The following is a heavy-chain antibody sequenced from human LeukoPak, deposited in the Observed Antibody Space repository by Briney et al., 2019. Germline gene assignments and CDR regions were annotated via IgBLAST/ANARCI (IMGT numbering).Heavy chain of an antibody. CDR2: ISYDGSNK. V-gene: IGHV3-30-3*01. CDR3: AKDSYYDSSGYGDY. Sequence: GRSLRLSCAASGFTFSSYAMHWVRQAPGKGLEWVAVISYDGSNKYYADSVKGRFTISRDNSKNTLYLQMNSLRAEDTAVYYCAKDSYYDSSGYGDYWGQGTLVTVSS. D-gene: IGHD3-22*01. CDR1: GFTFSSYA. J-gene: IGHJ4*02.